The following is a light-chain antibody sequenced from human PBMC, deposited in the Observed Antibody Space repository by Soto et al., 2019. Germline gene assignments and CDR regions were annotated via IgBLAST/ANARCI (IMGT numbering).Light chain of an antibody. J-gene: IGKJ1*01. CDR1: HCVYSN. Sequence: EIVMTQSPATLSVSPGERATLSCTASHCVYSNVAWYQQRPGQAPRLLIYRASTRATGTPARFSGSGSGTEFTLTITSLQSEDFAVYSCQQYNTWPPETFSQGTKVEVK. V-gene: IGKV3-15*01. CDR3: QQYNTWPPET. CDR2: RAS.